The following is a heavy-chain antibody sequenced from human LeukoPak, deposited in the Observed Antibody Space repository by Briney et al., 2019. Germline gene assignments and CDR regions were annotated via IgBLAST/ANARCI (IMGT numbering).Heavy chain of an antibody. D-gene: IGHD6-19*01. CDR2: ISYDGSNK. J-gene: IGHJ4*02. CDR3: AKDRVKRQWLVFDY. CDR1: GFMFSDYG. Sequence: QSGGSLRLSCAASGFMFSDYGMHWVRQAPGKGLEWVAVISYDGSNKYYADSVKGRFTISRDNSKNTLYLQMNSLRAEDTAVYYCAKDRVKRQWLVFDYWGQGTLVTVSS. V-gene: IGHV3-30*18.